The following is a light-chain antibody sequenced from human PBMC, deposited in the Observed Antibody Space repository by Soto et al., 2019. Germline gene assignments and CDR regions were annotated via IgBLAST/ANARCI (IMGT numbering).Light chain of an antibody. Sequence: QSVLTQPASVSGSPGQSITISCTGTSRDVGGYNYLSWYQQHPGKASKVMIYEVSNRPSGVSNRFSGSKSGNTASLTISGLQAEDEADYYCSSYTSSGTPVFGGGTKLTVL. CDR2: EVS. V-gene: IGLV2-14*01. CDR3: SSYTSSGTPV. CDR1: SRDVGGYNY. J-gene: IGLJ3*02.